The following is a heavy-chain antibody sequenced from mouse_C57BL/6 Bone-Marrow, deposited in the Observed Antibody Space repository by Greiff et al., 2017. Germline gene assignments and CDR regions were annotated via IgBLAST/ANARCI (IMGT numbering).Heavy chain of an antibody. CDR3: TSEGVTTWVDY. Sequence: QVQLKQSGAELVRPGASVTLSCKASGYTFTDYEMHWVKQTPVHGLEWIGAIDPETGGTAYNQKFKGKAILTADKSSSTAYMELRSLTSEDSAVYYCTSEGVTTWVDYWGQGTTLTVAS. V-gene: IGHV1-15*01. CDR1: GYTFTDYE. CDR2: IDPETGGT. J-gene: IGHJ2*01. D-gene: IGHD2-2*01.